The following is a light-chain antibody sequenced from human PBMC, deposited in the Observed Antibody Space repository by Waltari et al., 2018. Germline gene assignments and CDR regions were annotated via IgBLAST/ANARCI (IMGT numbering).Light chain of an antibody. CDR1: ESVGSA. Sequence: EIVMTQSPDALSVSPAESATLSCRASESVGSALAWYQQRPGQPPRLLIYGASTRATGIPARFSGSGSGTEFTLTISSLQSEDFAVYYCQQYNYWRTFGQGTKVEIK. CDR3: QQYNYWRT. V-gene: IGKV3-15*01. J-gene: IGKJ1*01. CDR2: GAS.